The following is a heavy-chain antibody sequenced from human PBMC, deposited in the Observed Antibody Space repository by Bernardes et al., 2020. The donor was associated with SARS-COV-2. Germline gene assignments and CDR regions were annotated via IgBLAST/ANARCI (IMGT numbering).Heavy chain of an antibody. V-gene: IGHV3-74*01. D-gene: IGHD3-16*01. CDR3: VRGPSDGHGRFEY. CDR1: GFTFSNYW. CDR2: INGDGSRT. J-gene: IGHJ3*01. Sequence: GSLRLSCAASGFTFSNYWMHWVRQAPGKGLMWVSRINGDGSRTTYADSVKGRFTISRDNTENTLYLQMNSLRAEDTAVYYCVRGPSDGHGRFEYWGQGTMVTVSS.